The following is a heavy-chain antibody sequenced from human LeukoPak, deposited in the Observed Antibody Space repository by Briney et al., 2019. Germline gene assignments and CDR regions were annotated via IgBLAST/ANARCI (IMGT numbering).Heavy chain of an antibody. Sequence: GGSLRLSCAASGFTVSSNYMSWVRQAPGKGLEWVSVIYSGGSTYYADSVKGRFTISRDNSRNTLYLQMDSQRAEDTAEYYCARDKDGGYYVVWCGMDVGGQGNTVIVS. CDR1: GFTVSSNY. V-gene: IGHV3-53*01. J-gene: IGHJ6*02. D-gene: IGHD1-26*01. CDR2: IYSGGST. CDR3: ARDKDGGYYVVWCGMDV.